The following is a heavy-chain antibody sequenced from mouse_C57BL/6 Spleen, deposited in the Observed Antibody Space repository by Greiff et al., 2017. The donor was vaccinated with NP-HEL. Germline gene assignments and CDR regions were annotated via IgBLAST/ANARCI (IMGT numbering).Heavy chain of an antibody. D-gene: IGHD1-1*01. V-gene: IGHV1-58*01. CDR2: IYIGNGYT. Sequence: EVQVVESGAELVRPGSSVKMSCKTSGYTFTSYGINWVKQRPGQGLEWIGYIYIGNGYTEYNEKFKGKATLTSDTSSSTAYMQLSSLTSEDSAIYFCARSSHYGSSYWYFDVWGTGTTVTVSS. CDR3: ARSSHYGSSYWYFDV. CDR1: GYTFTSYG. J-gene: IGHJ1*03.